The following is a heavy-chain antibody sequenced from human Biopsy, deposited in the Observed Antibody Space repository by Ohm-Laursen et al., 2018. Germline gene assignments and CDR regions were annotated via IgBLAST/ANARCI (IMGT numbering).Heavy chain of an antibody. CDR1: GGTFINYA. J-gene: IGHJ4*02. CDR3: ARGPHSGSHSCFDY. V-gene: IGHV1-69*13. Sequence: AASVKVSCKASGGTFINYAISWVRQAPGQELEWMGGIIPMFGTANYAQMFQGRVTISADESTSTSYMELSSLTTEDTAIYYCARGPHSGSHSCFDYWGRGTLVTVSS. CDR2: IIPMFGTA. D-gene: IGHD1-26*01.